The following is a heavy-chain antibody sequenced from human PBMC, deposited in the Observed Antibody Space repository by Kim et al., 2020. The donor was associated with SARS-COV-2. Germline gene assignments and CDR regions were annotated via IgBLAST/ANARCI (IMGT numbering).Heavy chain of an antibody. Sequence: YADSVKGRSTISRDNSKNTLYLQMNSLRAEDTAVYYCAKGSDILTGYPDYWGQGTLVTVSS. V-gene: IGHV3-23*01. CDR3: AKGSDILTGYPDY. D-gene: IGHD3-9*01. J-gene: IGHJ4*02.